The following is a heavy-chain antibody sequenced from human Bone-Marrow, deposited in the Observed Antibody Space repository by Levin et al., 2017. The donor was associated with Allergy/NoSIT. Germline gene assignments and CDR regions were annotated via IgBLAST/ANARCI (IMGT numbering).Heavy chain of an antibody. CDR3: ARDDSDGYLSYFDY. Sequence: SQTLSLTCAISGDTVSRSGPTWNWIRQSPSRGLEWLGRTYYRSKWFNDYDVSLQSRINIIPDTSRNQFSLQLSSVTPGDTAVYYCARDDSDGYLSYFDYWGQGILVTVSS. CDR2: TYYRSKWFN. V-gene: IGHV6-1*01. J-gene: IGHJ4*02. D-gene: IGHD3-22*01. CDR1: GDTVSRSGPT.